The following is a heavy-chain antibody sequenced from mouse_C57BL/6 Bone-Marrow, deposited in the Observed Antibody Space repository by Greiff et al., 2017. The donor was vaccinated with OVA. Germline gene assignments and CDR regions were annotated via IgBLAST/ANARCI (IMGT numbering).Heavy chain of an antibody. D-gene: IGHD2-4*01. V-gene: IGHV2-9-1*01. J-gene: IGHJ4*01. Sequence: VQGVESGPGLVAPSQSLSITCTVSGFSLTSYAISWVRQPPGTGLEWLGVIWPGGGTNYNSALKSRLSNIKDNSKCQVYLKMNSLQTDDTAMYYCARIDYDEGAYAMDYWGQGTSVTVSS. CDR3: ARIDYDEGAYAMDY. CDR1: GFSLTSYA. CDR2: IWPGGGT.